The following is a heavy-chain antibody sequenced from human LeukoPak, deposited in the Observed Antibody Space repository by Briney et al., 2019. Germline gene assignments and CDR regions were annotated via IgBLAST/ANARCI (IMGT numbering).Heavy chain of an antibody. Sequence: WVRQAPGKGLEWVSSISSSSSYIYYADSVKGRFTISRDNAKNSLYLQMNSLRAEDTAVYYCAREVTMVRGVSDWGQGTLVTVSS. D-gene: IGHD3-10*01. J-gene: IGHJ4*02. CDR2: ISSSSSYI. CDR3: AREVTMVRGVSD. V-gene: IGHV3-21*01.